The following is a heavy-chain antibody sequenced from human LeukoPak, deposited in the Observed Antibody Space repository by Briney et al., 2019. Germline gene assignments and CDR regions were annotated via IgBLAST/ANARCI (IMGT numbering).Heavy chain of an antibody. V-gene: IGHV1-69*13. Sequence: GASVKVSCKASGGTFSSYAISWVRQAPGQGLEWMGGIIPIFGTANYAQKFQGRVTITADESTSTAYMELSSLRSEDTAVYYCARGELKTGNYYYYYMDVWGKGTTVTVSS. CDR1: GGTFSSYA. J-gene: IGHJ6*03. CDR2: IIPIFGTA. D-gene: IGHD3-9*01. CDR3: ARGELKTGNYYYYYMDV.